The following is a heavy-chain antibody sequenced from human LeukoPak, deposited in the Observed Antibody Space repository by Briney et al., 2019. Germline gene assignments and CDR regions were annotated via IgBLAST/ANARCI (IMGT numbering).Heavy chain of an antibody. CDR3: TSIFDHY. Sequence: GGSLRLYCEASGFTFSNYYMHWVRQGPGKGLVWVSRISNDGTTTAYADSVKGRFTISRDNAKNTLYLQMSSLRAEDTAVYYCTSIFDHYWGQGTLVTVSS. D-gene: IGHD3-3*01. CDR1: GFTFSNYY. V-gene: IGHV3-74*01. J-gene: IGHJ4*02. CDR2: ISNDGTTT.